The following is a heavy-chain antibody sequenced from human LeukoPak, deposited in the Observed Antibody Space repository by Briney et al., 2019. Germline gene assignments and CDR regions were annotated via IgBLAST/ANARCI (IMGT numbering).Heavy chain of an antibody. V-gene: IGHV3-7*03. Sequence: GGSLRLSCAASGFTFSSCWMSWVRQAPGKRLEWVANIKQDGGEIYYVDSVKGRLTISRDNTKNSLYLQMNSLRAEDTAVYYCARDKTHDYGDSYFEYWGQGTLVTVSS. CDR1: GFTFSSCW. J-gene: IGHJ4*02. D-gene: IGHD4-17*01. CDR2: IKQDGGEI. CDR3: ARDKTHDYGDSYFEY.